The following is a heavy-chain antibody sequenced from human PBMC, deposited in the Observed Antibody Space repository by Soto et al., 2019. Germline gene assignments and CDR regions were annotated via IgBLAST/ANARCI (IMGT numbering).Heavy chain of an antibody. J-gene: IGHJ6*02. CDR1: GFTFSSYG. V-gene: IGHV3-30*18. CDR2: ISYDGSNK. CDR3: AKVLNIVVVPAAMPPGTGYGMDV. D-gene: IGHD2-2*01. Sequence: GGSLRLSCAASGFTFSSYGMHWVRQAPGKGLEWVAVISYDGSNKYYADSVKGRFTISRDNSKNTLYLQMNSLRAEDTAVYYCAKVLNIVVVPAAMPPGTGYGMDVWGQGTTVTVSS.